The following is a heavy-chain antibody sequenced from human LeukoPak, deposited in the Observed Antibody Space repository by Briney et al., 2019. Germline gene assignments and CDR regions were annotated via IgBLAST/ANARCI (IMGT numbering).Heavy chain of an antibody. CDR2: IYYSGST. V-gene: IGHV4-31*03. CDR1: GGSISSGGYY. J-gene: IGHJ4*02. CDR3: ARERESSGWIDY. D-gene: IGHD6-19*01. Sequence: SETLSLTCTVSGGSISSGGYYWSWIRQHPGKGLEWIGYIYYSGSTYYNPSLKSRVTISVDTSKNQFSLKLSSVTAADTAVYYCARERESSGWIDYWGQGTLVTVSS.